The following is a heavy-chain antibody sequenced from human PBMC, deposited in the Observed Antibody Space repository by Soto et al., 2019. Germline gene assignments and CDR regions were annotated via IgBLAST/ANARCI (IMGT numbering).Heavy chain of an antibody. CDR2: IWYDGSDK. Sequence: GGSLRLSCAASGFTFSGFGMHWVRQAPGKGLEWVAIIWYDGSDKYYADSVKGRFTISRDNSKNTLYLQMNSLRAEDTAVYHCAFGNLSYYFDYWGQGTPVTVSS. CDR3: AFGNLSYYFDY. V-gene: IGHV3-33*01. CDR1: GFTFSGFG. J-gene: IGHJ4*02. D-gene: IGHD3-16*01.